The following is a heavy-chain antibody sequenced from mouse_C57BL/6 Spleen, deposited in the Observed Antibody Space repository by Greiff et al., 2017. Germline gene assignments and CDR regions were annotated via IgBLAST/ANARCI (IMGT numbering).Heavy chain of an antibody. CDR3: EKPDYYGSSYYAMDY. CDR1: GFTFSDYG. Sequence: EVKLMESGGGLVKPGGSLKLSCAASGFTFSDYGMHWVRQAPEKGLEWVAYISSGSSTIYYADTVKGRLTIFRANAKNTLFLQMTSLGSEDTAMYYCEKPDYYGSSYYAMDYWGQGTSVTVSS. D-gene: IGHD1-1*01. J-gene: IGHJ4*01. V-gene: IGHV5-17*01. CDR2: ISSGSSTI.